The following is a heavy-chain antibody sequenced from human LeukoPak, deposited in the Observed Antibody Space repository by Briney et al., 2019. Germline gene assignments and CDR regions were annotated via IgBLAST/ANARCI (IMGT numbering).Heavy chain of an antibody. CDR1: GFIFDDHG. V-gene: IGHV3-21*04. Sequence: GGSLRLSCAASGFIFDDHGMHWVRQAPGKGLEWVSSISSSSSYIYYADSVKGRFTISRDNSKNTLYLQMNSLRAEDTAVYYCARGGATRRTPFDYWGQGTLVTVSS. CDR2: ISSSSSYI. J-gene: IGHJ4*02. CDR3: ARGGATRRTPFDY. D-gene: IGHD5-12*01.